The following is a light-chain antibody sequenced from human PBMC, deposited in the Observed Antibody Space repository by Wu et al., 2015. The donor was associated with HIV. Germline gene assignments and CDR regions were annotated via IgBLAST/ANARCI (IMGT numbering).Light chain of an antibody. CDR3: QQRSNWPVT. Sequence: EIVLTQSPATLSLSPGEGATLSCRASQSVSNYLAWYQQKRGQAPRLLIYDASNRATGIPARFSGSGSGTDFTLTISSLEPEDFAVYYCQQRSNWPVTFGQGTRLEIK. V-gene: IGKV3-11*01. J-gene: IGKJ5*01. CDR1: QSVSNY. CDR2: DAS.